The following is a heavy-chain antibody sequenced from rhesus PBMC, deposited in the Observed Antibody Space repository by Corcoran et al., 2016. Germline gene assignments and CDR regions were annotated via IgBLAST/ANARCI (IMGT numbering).Heavy chain of an antibody. Sequence: QVQLQESGPGLVKPSETLSLTCAVSGDSVSSSNWGSWFRQPPGKGLEWIGYISGSSGSTYYNPSLKSRGTISTDTFKSQFSLKLSSVTAADTAVYYCARDQGGYSYGYFDCWGQGVLVTVSS. CDR1: GDSVSSSNW. V-gene: IGHV4-65*01. CDR3: ARDQGGYSYGYFDC. CDR2: ISGSSGST. J-gene: IGHJ4*01. D-gene: IGHD5-36*01.